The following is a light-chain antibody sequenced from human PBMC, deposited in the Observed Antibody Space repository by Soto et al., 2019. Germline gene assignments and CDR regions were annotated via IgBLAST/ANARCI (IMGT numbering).Light chain of an antibody. CDR1: QRLLHSDGKAY. V-gene: IGKV2D-29*01. J-gene: IGKJ4*01. CDR2: DVS. Sequence: EIVLTQTPLSLSVTPGQPASISCKSSQRLLHSDGKAYLYWYLQRPGQPPQLLIYDVSKRFSGVPDRFSGSGSGTDFALKISRVEAEDIVVYYCMQSVELPLTFGGGTKVEIK. CDR3: MQSVELPLT.